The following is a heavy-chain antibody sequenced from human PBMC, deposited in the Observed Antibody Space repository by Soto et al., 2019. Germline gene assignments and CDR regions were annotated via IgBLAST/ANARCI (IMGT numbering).Heavy chain of an antibody. V-gene: IGHV3-73*01. CDR1: GFTFSGSA. CDR2: IRSKANSYAT. Sequence: EVQLVESGGGLVQPGGSLKLSCAASGFTFSGSAKHRVRQASGKGLEWVGRIRSKANSYATAYAASVKGRFTISRDDSKNTAYLQMNSLKTEDTAVYYCTRHPLPFDYWGQGTLVTVSS. CDR3: TRHPLPFDY. J-gene: IGHJ4*02.